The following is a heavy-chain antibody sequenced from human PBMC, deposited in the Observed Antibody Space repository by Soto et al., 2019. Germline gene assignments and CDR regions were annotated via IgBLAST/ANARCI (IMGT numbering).Heavy chain of an antibody. Sequence: GGSLRLSCAASGFTFSSYWMHWVRQAPGKGLVWVSRINSDGSSTSYADSVKGRFTISRDNAKNTLYLQMNSLRAEDTAVYYCARGREYYYDSSGYYPPQHWGQGTLVTVSS. D-gene: IGHD3-22*01. J-gene: IGHJ1*01. CDR1: GFTFSSYW. CDR2: INSDGSST. V-gene: IGHV3-74*01. CDR3: ARGREYYYDSSGYYPPQH.